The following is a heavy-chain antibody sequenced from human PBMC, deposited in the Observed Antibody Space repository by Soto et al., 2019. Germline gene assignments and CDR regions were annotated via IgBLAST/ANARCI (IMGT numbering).Heavy chain of an antibody. J-gene: IGHJ4*02. CDR1: GFTFSSYW. V-gene: IGHV3-74*01. D-gene: IGHD2-15*01. Sequence: EVQLVESGGGLVQPGGSLRLSCAASGFTFSSYWMHWVRQAPGKGLVWVSRSAGSSTSYADSVKGRFTISRDNAKNTLYLQMNSLRAEDKAVYYCVRTSLVVTAAHRKDSWGQGTLVTVSS. CDR3: VRTSLVVTAAHRKDS. CDR2: SAGSST.